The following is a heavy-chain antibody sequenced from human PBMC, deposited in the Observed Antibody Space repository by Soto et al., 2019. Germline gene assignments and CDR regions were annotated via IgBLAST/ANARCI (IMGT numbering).Heavy chain of an antibody. J-gene: IGHJ6*02. CDR3: ASERSGNGMDV. Sequence: QLQLQESGSGLVKHSQTLSLTCAVSGGSISSGGYSWNWIRQPPRKGLEWIGFIYHGGSTYYYPSLKSRVTISLDRSKNQFSLKLSSVTAADTAVYYFASERSGNGMDVWGQGTTVTVS. CDR1: GGSISSGGYS. CDR2: IYHGGST. V-gene: IGHV4-30-2*01.